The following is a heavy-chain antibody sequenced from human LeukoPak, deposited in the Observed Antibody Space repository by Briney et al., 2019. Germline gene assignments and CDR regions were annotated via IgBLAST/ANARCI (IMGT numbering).Heavy chain of an antibody. D-gene: IGHD3-16*01. CDR3: ARGLRGLTFGPFDY. J-gene: IGHJ4*02. V-gene: IGHV4-59*01. Sequence: ASETLSLTCTVSGGSISSYYWSWIRQSPGKGLEWIGYIYYSGSTNYNPSLKSRVTISVDTSKNQFSLELSSVTAADAAVYYCARGLRGLTFGPFDYWGQGTLVPVSS. CDR1: GGSISSYY. CDR2: IYYSGST.